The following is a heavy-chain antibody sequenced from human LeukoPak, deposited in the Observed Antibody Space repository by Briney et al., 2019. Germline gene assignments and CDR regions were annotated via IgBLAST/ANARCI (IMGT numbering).Heavy chain of an antibody. CDR1: GNTFTNYA. Sequence: ASVKFSSKTFGNTFTNYAMNWVRPAPGQGLAWMGWINTNTGNPTYAQGFTGRFVFYLDTSVSTAYLQISSLKAEDTAVYYCARNLPGYSSSWYLYYYYYMDVWGKGTTVTVSS. CDR3: ARNLPGYSSSWYLYYYYYMDV. V-gene: IGHV7-4-1*02. J-gene: IGHJ6*03. D-gene: IGHD6-13*01. CDR2: INTNTGNP.